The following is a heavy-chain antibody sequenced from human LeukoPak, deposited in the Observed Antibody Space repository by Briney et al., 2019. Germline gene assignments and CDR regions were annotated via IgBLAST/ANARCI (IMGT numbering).Heavy chain of an antibody. V-gene: IGHV3-66*04. J-gene: IGHJ4*02. CDR1: GFTVSSNS. Sequence: PGGSLRLSCAASGFTVSSNSMSWVRQAPGKGLEWVSVTYSGGSAYNADSVKGRFTISRDNSKNTLYLQMNSLRAEDTAVYYCAKPSIPWGSGTVKIYYFDYWGQGTLVTVSS. D-gene: IGHD3-10*01. CDR2: TYSGGSA. CDR3: AKPSIPWGSGTVKIYYFDY.